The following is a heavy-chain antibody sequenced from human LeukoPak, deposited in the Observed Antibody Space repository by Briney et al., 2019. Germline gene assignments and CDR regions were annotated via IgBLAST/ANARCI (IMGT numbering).Heavy chain of an antibody. CDR2: INPNSGGT. CDR3: ASNTYSSSWYWFDP. J-gene: IGHJ5*02. Sequence: GASVKVSCKASGYTFTSYGISWVRQAPGQGLEWMGWINPNSGGTNYAQKFQGRVTMTRDTSISTAYMELSRLRSDDTAVYYCASNTYSSSWYWFDPWGQGTLVTVSS. CDR1: GYTFTSYG. D-gene: IGHD6-13*01. V-gene: IGHV1-2*02.